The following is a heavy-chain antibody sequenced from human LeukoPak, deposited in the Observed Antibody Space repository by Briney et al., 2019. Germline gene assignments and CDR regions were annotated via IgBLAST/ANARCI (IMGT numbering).Heavy chain of an antibody. V-gene: IGHV4-59*01. J-gene: IGHJ2*01. CDR1: GGSISSYY. Sequence: SETLSLTCTVSGGSISSYYWSWIRQPPGKGLEWIGYIYYSGSTNYNPSLKSRVTISVDTSKNQFPLKLSSVTAADTAVYYCARDNRGWYFDLWGRGTLVTVSS. CDR3: ARDNRGWYFDL. CDR2: IYYSGST.